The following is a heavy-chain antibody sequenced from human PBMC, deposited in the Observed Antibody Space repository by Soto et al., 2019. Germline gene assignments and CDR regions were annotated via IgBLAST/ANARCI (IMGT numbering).Heavy chain of an antibody. CDR1: GGTFSSYT. D-gene: IGHD3-10*01. CDR3: AREGYYSGSGSYSPPRYYGMDV. V-gene: IGHV1-18*01. Sequence: ASVKVSCKASGGTFSSYTISWVRQAPGQGLEWMGWISDYNGNTYYGKKFQGRVTMTTDTSTRTAYMELKSLRSDDTAVYYCAREGYYSGSGSYSPPRYYGMDVWGQGTTVTVSS. CDR2: ISDYNGNT. J-gene: IGHJ6*02.